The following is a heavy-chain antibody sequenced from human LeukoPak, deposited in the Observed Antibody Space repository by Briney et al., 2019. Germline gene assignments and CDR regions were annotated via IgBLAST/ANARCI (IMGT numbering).Heavy chain of an antibody. CDR2: IIPIFGTA. Sequence: SVKVSCKASGGTFSSYAISWVRQAPGQGLEWMGGIIPIFGTANYAQKFQGRVTITADESTSTAYMELSSLRSEDTAVYYCARGRWFGDVVPPHYYYGMDVWGQGTTVTVSS. D-gene: IGHD3-10*01. CDR3: ARGRWFGDVVPPHYYYGMDV. V-gene: IGHV1-69*13. J-gene: IGHJ6*02. CDR1: GGTFSSYA.